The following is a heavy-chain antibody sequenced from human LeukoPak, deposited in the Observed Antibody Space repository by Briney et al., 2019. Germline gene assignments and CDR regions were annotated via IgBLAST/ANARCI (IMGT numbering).Heavy chain of an antibody. CDR2: ISSSSYI. V-gene: IGHV3-21*01. J-gene: IGHJ4*02. CDR1: GFTFSSYS. Sequence: PGGSLRLSCAASGFTFSSYSMNWVRQAPGKGLEWVSSISSSSYIYYADSVKGRFTISRDNAKNSLYLQMNSLRAEDTAVYYCARDCSSTSCNQRGYHFDYWGQGTLVTVSS. D-gene: IGHD2-2*01. CDR3: ARDCSSTSCNQRGYHFDY.